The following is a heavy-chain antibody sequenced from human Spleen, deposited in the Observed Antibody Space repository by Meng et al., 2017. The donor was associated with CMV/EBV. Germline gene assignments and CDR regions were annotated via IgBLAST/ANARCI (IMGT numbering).Heavy chain of an antibody. Sequence: ASVKVSCKASGYTFSDYYIHWVRQAPGQGLEWMGWINPNSGGTNYAQNFQGRVTMTRDTSINTAYMELSRLRSDDTAVYYCAREIEATARYYFDYWGQGTLVTVSS. V-gene: IGHV1-2*02. CDR3: AREIEATARYYFDY. CDR1: GYTFSDYY. D-gene: IGHD5-12*01. J-gene: IGHJ4*02. CDR2: INPNSGGT.